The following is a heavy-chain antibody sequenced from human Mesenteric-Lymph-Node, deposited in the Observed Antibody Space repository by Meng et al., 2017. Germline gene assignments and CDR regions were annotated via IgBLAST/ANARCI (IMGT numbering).Heavy chain of an antibody. V-gene: IGHV3-73*01. CDR3: TRQSPDYGDSLFGY. CDR2: IRSKANSYAT. D-gene: IGHD4-17*01. Sequence: GESLKISCAASGFTFSGSAMHWVRQASGKGLEWVGRIRSKANSYATVYTESVKGRFTISRDDSKNTAYLQMNTLKTEDTAVYYCTRQSPDYGDSLFGYWGQGTLVTVSS. J-gene: IGHJ4*02. CDR1: GFTFSGSA.